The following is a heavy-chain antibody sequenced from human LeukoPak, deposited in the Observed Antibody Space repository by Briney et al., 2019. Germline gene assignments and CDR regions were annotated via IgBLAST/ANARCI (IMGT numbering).Heavy chain of an antibody. Sequence: SETLSLTCAVYGGSFSGYYWSWIRQPPGKGLEWIGEINHSGSTNYNPSLKSRVTISVDTSKNQFSLKLSSVTAADTAVYYCARGYYDSSGYYLPPPYFDYWGQGTLVTVPS. J-gene: IGHJ4*02. V-gene: IGHV4-34*01. CDR2: INHSGST. CDR3: ARGYYDSSGYYLPPPYFDY. D-gene: IGHD3-22*01. CDR1: GGSFSGYY.